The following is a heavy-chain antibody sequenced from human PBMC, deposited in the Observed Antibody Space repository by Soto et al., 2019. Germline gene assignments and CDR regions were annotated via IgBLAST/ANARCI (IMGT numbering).Heavy chain of an antibody. CDR1: GFTFSSYG. CDR3: ARDKAGLLGFGEGGVAFDI. V-gene: IGHV3-33*01. J-gene: IGHJ3*02. D-gene: IGHD3-10*01. CDR2: IWYDGSNK. Sequence: GGSLRLSCAASGFTFSSYGMHWVRQAPGKGLEWVAVIWYDGSNKYYADSVKGRFTISRDNSKNTLYLQMNSLRAEDTAVYYCARDKAGLLGFGEGGVAFDIWGQGTMVTVPS.